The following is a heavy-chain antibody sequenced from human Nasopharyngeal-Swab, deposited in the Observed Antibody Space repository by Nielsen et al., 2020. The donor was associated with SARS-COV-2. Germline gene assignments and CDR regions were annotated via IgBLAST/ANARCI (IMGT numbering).Heavy chain of an antibody. V-gene: IGHV3-21*01. Sequence: GGSLRLSCAASGFTFSSYSMNWVRQAPGKGLKWVSSISSSSSYIYYADSVKGRFTISRDNAKNSLYLQMNSLRAEDTAVYYCARHLPLRFLEWLFPDYFDYWGQGTLVTVSS. J-gene: IGHJ4*02. D-gene: IGHD3-3*01. CDR1: GFTFSSYS. CDR2: ISSSSSYI. CDR3: ARHLPLRFLEWLFPDYFDY.